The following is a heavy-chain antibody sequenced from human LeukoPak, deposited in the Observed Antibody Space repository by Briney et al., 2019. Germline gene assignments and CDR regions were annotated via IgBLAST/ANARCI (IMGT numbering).Heavy chain of an antibody. CDR2: ISGSGGST. J-gene: IGHJ3*02. V-gene: IGHV3-23*01. CDR3: AKDRDHSVGATKIYHDAFDI. Sequence: GGSLRLSCAASGFTFSSYAMSWVDQAPGKGLEWVSAISGSGGSTYYADSVKGRFTISRDNSKNTLYLQMNSLRAEDTAVYYCAKDRDHSVGATKIYHDAFDIWGQGTMVTVSS. D-gene: IGHD1-26*01. CDR1: GFTFSSYA.